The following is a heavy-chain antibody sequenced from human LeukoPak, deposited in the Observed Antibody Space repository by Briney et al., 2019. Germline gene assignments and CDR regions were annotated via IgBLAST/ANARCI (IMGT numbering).Heavy chain of an antibody. D-gene: IGHD3-10*01. Sequence: SETLSLTCAVYGGSFSDYYWSWIRQPPGKGLEWIGEINHSGSTNYNPSLKSRVTISVDTSKNQFSLKLSSVTAADTAVYYCARSTMGPWGQGTLVTVSS. CDR3: ARSTMGP. CDR2: INHSGST. CDR1: GGSFSDYY. V-gene: IGHV4-34*01. J-gene: IGHJ5*02.